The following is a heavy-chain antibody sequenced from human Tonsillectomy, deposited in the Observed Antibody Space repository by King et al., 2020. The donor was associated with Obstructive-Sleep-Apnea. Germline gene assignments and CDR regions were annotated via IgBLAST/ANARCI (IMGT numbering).Heavy chain of an antibody. CDR3: ARIMLNGSDIRLFDY. CDR1: GYTFNTYG. V-gene: IGHV1-18*01. Sequence: QLVQSGAEVKRPGASVKVSCKASGYTFNTYGISWVRRAPGQGLEWVGWISTYNGNTNYAQKVQGRVTMTTATSTNTAYMELRSLRSDDTAVYYCARIMLNGSDIRLFDYWGQGTLVTVSS. CDR2: ISTYNGNT. J-gene: IGHJ4*02. D-gene: IGHD5-12*01.